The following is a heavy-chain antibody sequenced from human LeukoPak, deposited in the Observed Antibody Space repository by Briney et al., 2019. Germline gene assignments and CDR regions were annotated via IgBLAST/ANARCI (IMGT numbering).Heavy chain of an antibody. J-gene: IGHJ4*02. V-gene: IGHV3-9*01. CDR3: AKDTFPTPGSGRCHLDY. D-gene: IGHD3-10*01. CDR2: ISWNSGSI. Sequence: PGRSLRLSCAASGFTFDDYAMHWVRQAPGKGLEWVSGISWNSGSIGFADSVKGRFTISRDNAKNSLYLQMNSLRAEDTALYYCAKDTFPTPGSGRCHLDYWGQGTLVTVSS. CDR1: GFTFDDYA.